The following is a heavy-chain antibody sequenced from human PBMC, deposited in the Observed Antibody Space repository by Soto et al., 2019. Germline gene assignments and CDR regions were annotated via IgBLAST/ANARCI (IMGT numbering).Heavy chain of an antibody. Sequence: EVHLVEYGGGLVQPGWSLRLSCAASGFTFSSNWMHWFRQAPGKGLVWVSRINGGGSSTSYADSVKGRFTISRDNAKNTLYLQMNSLRVEDTAVYYCIRQRFQYDDGSQDFDCWGQGTLVTVSS. CDR1: GFTFSSNW. J-gene: IGHJ4*02. CDR3: IRQRFQYDDGSQDFDC. D-gene: IGHD3-16*01. CDR2: INGGGSST. V-gene: IGHV3-74*01.